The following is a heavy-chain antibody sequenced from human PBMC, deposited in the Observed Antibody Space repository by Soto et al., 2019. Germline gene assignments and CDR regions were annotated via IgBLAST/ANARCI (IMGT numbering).Heavy chain of an antibody. CDR2: IWYDGSNK. V-gene: IGHV3-33*01. D-gene: IGHD6-19*01. Sequence: ESGGGVVQPGRSLRLSCAASGFTFSSYGMHWVRQAPGKGLEWVAVIWYDGSNKYYADSVKGRFTISRDNSKNTLYLQMNSLRAEDTAVYYCARDIPPLRRGIAVAGTDYWGQGTLVTVSS. J-gene: IGHJ4*02. CDR3: ARDIPPLRRGIAVAGTDY. CDR1: GFTFSSYG.